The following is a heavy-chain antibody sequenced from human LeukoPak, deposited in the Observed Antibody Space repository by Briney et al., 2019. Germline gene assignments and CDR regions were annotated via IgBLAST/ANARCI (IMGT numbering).Heavy chain of an antibody. Sequence: SETLSLTCTVSGGSISSNNYSWGWIRQPPGKGLEWIGSIYYGGSTYYNPSLKSRVTISVDTSKNQFSLKLSSVTAADTAVYYCAREVSIAAAGKGARPLDYWGQGTLVTVSS. D-gene: IGHD6-13*01. J-gene: IGHJ4*02. V-gene: IGHV4-39*02. CDR1: GGSISSNNYS. CDR2: IYYGGST. CDR3: AREVSIAAAGKGARPLDY.